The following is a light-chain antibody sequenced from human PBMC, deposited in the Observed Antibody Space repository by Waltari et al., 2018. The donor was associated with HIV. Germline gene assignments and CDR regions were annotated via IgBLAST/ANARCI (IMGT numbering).Light chain of an antibody. CDR2: DVS. CDR1: SSDGGGYNY. Sequence: QSALTQPASVSGSPGQSITISCPGTSSDGGGYNYVSWYQQHTGKAPKLMIYDVSYRPSGVSHRCSASKSCNTASLTISGLQAEDEADYYCSSYTSSSTRYVVFGGGTKLTVL. V-gene: IGLV2-14*01. CDR3: SSYTSSSTRYVV. J-gene: IGLJ2*01.